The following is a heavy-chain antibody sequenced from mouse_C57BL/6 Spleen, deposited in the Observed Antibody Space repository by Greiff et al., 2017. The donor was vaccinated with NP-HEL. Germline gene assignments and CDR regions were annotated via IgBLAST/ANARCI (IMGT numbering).Heavy chain of an antibody. V-gene: IGHV1-55*01. J-gene: IGHJ3*01. CDR1: GYTFTSYW. D-gene: IGHD2-2*01. CDR2: IYPGSGST. CDR3: AGYDEAWFAY. Sequence: HVQLQQPGAELVKPGASVTMSCKASGYTFTSYWITWVKQRPGQGLEWIGAIYPGSGSTNYNEKFKSKATLTVDTSSSTAYMQLSSLTSEDSAVYYCAGYDEAWFAYWGQGTLVTVSA.